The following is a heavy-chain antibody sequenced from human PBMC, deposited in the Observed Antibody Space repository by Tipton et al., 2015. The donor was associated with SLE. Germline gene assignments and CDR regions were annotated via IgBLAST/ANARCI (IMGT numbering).Heavy chain of an antibody. CDR1: GFTFSSYA. CDR3: AKARQWYSYGYRGFDY. J-gene: IGHJ4*02. V-gene: IGHV3-30*04. D-gene: IGHD5-18*01. CDR2: ISYDGRNK. Sequence: RSLRLSCASSGFTFSSYAMHWVRQAPGKGLEWVAVISYDGRNKYYAGSVKGRFTISRDNSKNTLYLLMNSLRAEDTALYYCAKARQWYSYGYRGFDYWGQGTLVTVSS.